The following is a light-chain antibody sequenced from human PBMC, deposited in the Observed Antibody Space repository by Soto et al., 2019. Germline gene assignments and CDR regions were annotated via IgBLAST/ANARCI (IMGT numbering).Light chain of an antibody. CDR2: EVS. CDR3: QQYNSYPRT. CDR1: QSISSW. V-gene: IGKV1-5*03. J-gene: IGKJ1*01. Sequence: DIQMTQSPSTLSASVGDRVTSTCRASQSISSWLAWYQQKPGEAPNLLIYEVSTLESGVPSRFSGSGSGTEFTLTISSLQPDDFATYYCQQYNSYPRTFGQGTKVDI.